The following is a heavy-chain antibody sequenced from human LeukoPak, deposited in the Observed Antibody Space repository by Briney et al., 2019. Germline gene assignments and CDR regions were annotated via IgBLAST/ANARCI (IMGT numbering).Heavy chain of an antibody. CDR1: GGTFSSYA. V-gene: IGHV1-69*13. CDR3: ARGGKDRSFWSGYYSAY. J-gene: IGHJ4*02. Sequence: SVKVSFKASGGTFSSYAISWVRQAPGQGLEWMGGIIPIFGTANYAQKFQGRVTITADESTSTAYMELSSLRSEDTAVYYCARGGKDRSFWSGYYSAYWGQGTLVTVSS. D-gene: IGHD3-3*01. CDR2: IIPIFGTA.